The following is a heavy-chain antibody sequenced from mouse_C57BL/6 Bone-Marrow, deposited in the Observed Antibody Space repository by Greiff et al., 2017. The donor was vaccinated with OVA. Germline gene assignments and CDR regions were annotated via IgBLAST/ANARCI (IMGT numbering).Heavy chain of an antibody. Sequence: EVQLVESGGDLVKPGGSLKLSCAASGFTFSSYGMSWVRQTPDQRLEWVATISSGGSYTYYPDSVKGRFTISRDNDKNTLYLQMSRLKSEDTAMYYCARHGDYDSYFDYWGQGTTPTVSS. CDR3: ARHGDYDSYFDY. J-gene: IGHJ2*01. V-gene: IGHV5-6*01. CDR1: GFTFSSYG. CDR2: ISSGGSYT. D-gene: IGHD1-1*01.